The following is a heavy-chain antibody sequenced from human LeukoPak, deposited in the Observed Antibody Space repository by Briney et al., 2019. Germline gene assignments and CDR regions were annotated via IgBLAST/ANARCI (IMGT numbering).Heavy chain of an antibody. J-gene: IGHJ4*02. Sequence: GGSLRLSCAASGFTLSNYWMGWVRHVPRKGLELVASINRDGGEKHYVDSVEGRFTISRDNAKSSLYLQMNSLKAEDTAVYFCTRNEIWGQGTLVTVSS. CDR3: TRNEI. V-gene: IGHV3-7*01. CDR2: INRDGGEK. CDR1: GFTLSNYW.